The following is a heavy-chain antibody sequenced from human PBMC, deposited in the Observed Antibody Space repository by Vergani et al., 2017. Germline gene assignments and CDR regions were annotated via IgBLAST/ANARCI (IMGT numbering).Heavy chain of an antibody. V-gene: IGHV4-30-4*08. Sequence: QVQLQESGPGLVKPSQTLSLTCNVSGGSISSGDSYWSWIRQTPGKGLEWIGYIYHSGYTHYNPSLRSRVTLSVDTSKNQFSLKVTTVTAADTAVYFCARSPSDIVVGEFDYWGQGTLVTVSS. CDR1: GGSISSGDSY. CDR3: ARSPSDIVVGEFDY. D-gene: IGHD2-15*01. CDR2: IYHSGYT. J-gene: IGHJ4*02.